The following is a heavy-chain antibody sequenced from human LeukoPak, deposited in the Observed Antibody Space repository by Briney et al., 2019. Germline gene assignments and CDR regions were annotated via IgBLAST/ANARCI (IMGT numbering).Heavy chain of an antibody. V-gene: IGHV3-15*01. D-gene: IGHD2-8*01. J-gene: IGHJ4*02. CDR1: GFTFTNAW. Sequence: GTSLRLSCAASGFTFTNAWMSWVRQAPGKGLEWVGRIKSKTDGGTTDYAAPVKGRFTISRDDSKNTLYLQMNSLKTEDTAVYYCTTEAELRHYCTNGICYNFDCWGQGTLVTVSS. CDR2: IKSKTDGGTT. CDR3: TTEAELRHYCTNGICYNFDC.